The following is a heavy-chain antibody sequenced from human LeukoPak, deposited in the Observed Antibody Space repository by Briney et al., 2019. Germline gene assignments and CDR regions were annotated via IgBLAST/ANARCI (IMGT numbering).Heavy chain of an antibody. CDR2: INPSGGST. CDR1: GYTFTSYY. CDR3: ARAATLVVTSERFDY. J-gene: IGHJ4*02. D-gene: IGHD3-22*01. Sequence: ASVKVSCKASGYTFTSYYMHWVRQAPGQGLEWMGIINPSGGSTSYAQKFQGRVTVTRDTSTSTVYMELSSLRSEDTAVYYCARAATLVVTSERFDYWGQGTLVTVSS. V-gene: IGHV1-46*01.